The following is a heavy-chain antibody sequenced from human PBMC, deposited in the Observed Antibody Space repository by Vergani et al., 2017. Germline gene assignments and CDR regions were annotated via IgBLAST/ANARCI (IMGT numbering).Heavy chain of an antibody. CDR1: GGSFSGYY. CDR2: INHSGST. CDR3: AGGVLLWFGEFIRSYYYYYCMDV. V-gene: IGHV4-34*01. J-gene: IGHJ6*03. D-gene: IGHD3-10*01. Sequence: QVQLQQWGAGLLKPSETLSLTCAVYGGSFSGYYWSWIRQPPGKGLEWIGEINHSGSTNYNPSLKSRVTISVDTSKNQFSLKLSSVTAADTAVYYCAGGVLLWFGEFIRSYYYYYCMDVWGKGTTVTVSS.